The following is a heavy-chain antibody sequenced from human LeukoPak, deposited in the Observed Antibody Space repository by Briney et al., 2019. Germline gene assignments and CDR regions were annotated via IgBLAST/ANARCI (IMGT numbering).Heavy chain of an antibody. CDR1: GFTFSSYE. CDR2: ISSSGSSI. CDR3: ARVLGYYDSSTYYSPWAFDI. J-gene: IGHJ3*02. V-gene: IGHV3-48*03. Sequence: QPGGSLRLSCAASGFTFSSYEMNWVRQAPGKGLEWVSYISSSGSSIYYADSVKGRFTISRDNAKNSLYLQMNSLRAEDTAVYYCARVLGYYDSSTYYSPWAFDIWGQGTMVTVSS. D-gene: IGHD3-22*01.